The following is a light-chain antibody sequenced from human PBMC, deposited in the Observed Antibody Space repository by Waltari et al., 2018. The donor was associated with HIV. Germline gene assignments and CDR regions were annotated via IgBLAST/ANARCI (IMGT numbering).Light chain of an antibody. CDR3: QSYDSSLSGYVV. V-gene: IGLV1-40*01. CDR1: SSNIGADYD. CDR2: ANT. Sequence: QSVLTQPPSVSGAPGQRVTISCTGSSSNIGADYDVHWYQHLPGTAPKLLIYANTVRPSGVPDRFSGSRSGTSASLAIAGLQAEDEAEYYCQSYDSSLSGYVVFGGGTKLTVL. J-gene: IGLJ2*01.